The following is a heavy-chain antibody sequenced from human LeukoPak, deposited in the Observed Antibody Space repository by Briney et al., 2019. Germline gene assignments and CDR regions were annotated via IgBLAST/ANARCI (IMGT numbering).Heavy chain of an antibody. D-gene: IGHD1-26*01. CDR1: GYTFTGYY. J-gene: IGHJ4*02. CDR3: ARSAGVYSGSYFFDC. V-gene: IGHV1-8*03. Sequence: ASVKVSCKASGYTFTGYYMHWVRQAPGQGLEWMGWMNPNSGNTGYAQKFQGRVTITRNTSISTAYMELSSLRSEDTAVYYCARSAGVYSGSYFFDCWGQGTLVTVSS. CDR2: MNPNSGNT.